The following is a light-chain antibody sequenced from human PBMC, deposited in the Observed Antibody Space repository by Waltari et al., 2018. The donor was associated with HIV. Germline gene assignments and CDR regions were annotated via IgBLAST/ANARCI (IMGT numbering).Light chain of an antibody. CDR1: SRDVGGYDS. J-gene: IGLJ2*01. Sequence: QSALTQPRSVSGYLGQSVTISCPGTSRDVGGYDSASWYQQHPGTAPKLMIYDVTERPSGVPDRFSGSRSGNAASLTISGLQAEDEADYYCCSYAGSYTPVVFGGGTNLTVL. V-gene: IGLV2-11*01. CDR3: CSYAGSYTPVV. CDR2: DVT.